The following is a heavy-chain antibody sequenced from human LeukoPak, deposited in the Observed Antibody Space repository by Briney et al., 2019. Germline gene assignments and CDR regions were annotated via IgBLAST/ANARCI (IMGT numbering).Heavy chain of an antibody. CDR2: ISYDGSNK. CDR1: GFTFSSYA. D-gene: IGHD4/OR15-4a*01. CDR3: ARDGLGTDMVPKPSDAFDI. Sequence: GGSLRLSCAASGFTFSSYAMHWVRQAPGKGLEWVSVISYDGSNKYYADSVKGRFTISRDSSKNALYLQMNSLRAEDTAVYYCARDGLGTDMVPKPSDAFDIWGQGTMVTVSS. J-gene: IGHJ3*02. V-gene: IGHV3-30-3*01.